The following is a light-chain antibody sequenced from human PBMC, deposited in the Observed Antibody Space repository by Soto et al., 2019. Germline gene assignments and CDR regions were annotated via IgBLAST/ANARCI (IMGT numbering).Light chain of an antibody. CDR1: QSVSSN. J-gene: IGKJ3*01. CDR3: QQYNNWPPFT. Sequence: EIVMTQSPATLSVSPGERATLSCRASQSVSSNLAWYQQKPGQAPRLLIYGASTRATGIPARFSGSESGTEFILTISSLQSEDFAVYYCQQYNNWPPFTFGPGTKVDIK. V-gene: IGKV3-15*01. CDR2: GAS.